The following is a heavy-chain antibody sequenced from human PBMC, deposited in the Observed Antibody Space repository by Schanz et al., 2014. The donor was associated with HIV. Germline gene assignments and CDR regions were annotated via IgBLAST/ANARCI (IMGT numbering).Heavy chain of an antibody. J-gene: IGHJ6*02. CDR3: ARDKTVATWAYYYGMDV. CDR1: GGSFSNYA. V-gene: IGHV1-2*02. CDR2: INPNSGGT. D-gene: IGHD4-4*01. Sequence: QVQLLQSGAEVKKPGSSVKVSCKASGGSFSNYAISWVRQAPGQGLEWMGWINPNSGGTNYAQKFQGRVTMTRDTSISTAYMELRSLRSDDTAVYYCARDKTVATWAYYYGMDVWGQGTTVTVSS.